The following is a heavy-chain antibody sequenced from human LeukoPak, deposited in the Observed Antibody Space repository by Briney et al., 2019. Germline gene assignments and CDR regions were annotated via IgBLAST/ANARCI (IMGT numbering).Heavy chain of an antibody. V-gene: IGHV1-2*06. D-gene: IGHD6-19*01. CDR3: VLEVLSSGWVS. J-gene: IGHJ5*02. CDR2: INPNSGGT. CDR1: GYTFTGYY. Sequence: ASVKVSCKASGYTFTGYYMHWVRQAPGQGLEWMGRINPNSGGTNYVQKFQGGVTMTRDTSISTAYMELSRLRSDDTAVYYCVLEVLSSGWVSWGQGTLVTVSS.